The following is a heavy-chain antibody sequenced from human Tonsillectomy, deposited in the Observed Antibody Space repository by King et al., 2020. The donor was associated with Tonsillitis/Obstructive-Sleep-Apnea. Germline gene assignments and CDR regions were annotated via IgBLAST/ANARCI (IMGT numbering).Heavy chain of an antibody. CDR3: ARGGGRYCSSTSCPPNLFDP. J-gene: IGHJ5*02. V-gene: IGHV3-7*01. CDR1: GFTFSSYW. CDR2: IKQDGSEK. D-gene: IGHD2-2*01. Sequence: VQLVESGGGLVQPGGSLRLSCAASGFTFSSYWMSWVRQAPGKGLEWVANIKQDGSEKYYVDSVKGRFTISRDNAKNSLYLQMNSLRAEDTAVYYCARGGGRYCSSTSCPPNLFDPWGQGTLVTVSS.